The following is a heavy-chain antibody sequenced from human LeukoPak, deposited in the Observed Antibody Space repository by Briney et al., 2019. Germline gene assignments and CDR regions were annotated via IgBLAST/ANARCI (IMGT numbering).Heavy chain of an antibody. Sequence: SETLSLTCTVSGDSISSSSYYWGWIRQPPGKGLEWIASIYFSGSTYYNPSLKSRVTISVDTSKNQFSLKLSSVTAADTAVYYCARGNYYYYYMDVWGKGTTVTVSS. CDR3: ARGNYYYYYMDV. CDR2: IYFSGST. CDR1: GDSISSSSYY. V-gene: IGHV4-39*01. J-gene: IGHJ6*03.